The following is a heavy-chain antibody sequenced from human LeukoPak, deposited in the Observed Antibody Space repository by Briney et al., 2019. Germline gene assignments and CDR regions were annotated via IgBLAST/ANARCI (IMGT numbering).Heavy chain of an antibody. J-gene: IGHJ3*01. CDR1: GFTFGDSW. V-gene: IGHV3-74*01. D-gene: IGHD1-14*01. CDR3: IVVVEPPDSDGFDV. CDR2: INADGSTT. Sequence: GGSLRLPCAASGFTFGDSWVHWVRQAPGKGLVWVSLINADGSTTSYADSVKGRFTISRDNARNTLSLEMNSLTIEDTAVYYCIVVVEPPDSDGFDVWGQGTIITASS.